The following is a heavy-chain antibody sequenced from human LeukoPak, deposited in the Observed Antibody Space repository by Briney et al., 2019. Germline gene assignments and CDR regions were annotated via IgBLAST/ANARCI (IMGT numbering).Heavy chain of an antibody. J-gene: IGHJ6*03. CDR3: ASEYSSSSSVYYMDV. Sequence: GGSLRLSCAASGSTFSSYSMNWVRQATGKGLEWASSISSSSSYIYYADSVKGRFTISRDNAKNSLYLQMNSLRAEDTAVYYCASEYSSSSSVYYMDVWGKGTTVTVSS. CDR1: GSTFSSYS. D-gene: IGHD6-6*01. CDR2: ISSSSSYI. V-gene: IGHV3-21*01.